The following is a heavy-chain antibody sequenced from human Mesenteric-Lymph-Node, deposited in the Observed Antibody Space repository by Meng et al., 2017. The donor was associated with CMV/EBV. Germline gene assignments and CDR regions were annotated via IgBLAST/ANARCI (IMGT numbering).Heavy chain of an antibody. D-gene: IGHD1-20*01. Sequence: GGSLRLSCAASGFTFSSYSMNWLRQAPGKGLEWVSSIHSSGSIYQPDSVKGRFTISRDNSKNTLYLQMNSLRAEDTAVYYCAKALTYNWFDPWGQGTLVTVSS. V-gene: IGHV3-21*01. J-gene: IGHJ5*02. CDR3: AKALTYNWFDP. CDR2: IHSSGSI. CDR1: GFTFSSYS.